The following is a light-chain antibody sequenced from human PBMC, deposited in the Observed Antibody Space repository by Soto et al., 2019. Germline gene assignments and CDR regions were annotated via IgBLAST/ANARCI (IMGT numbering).Light chain of an antibody. CDR3: QQYNSYSWT. Sequence: DIQMTQSPSTLSASVGDRATITYRASQSISSWLAWYQQKPGKAPKLLIYDASSLESGVPSRFSGSGSGTEFTLTISSLQPDDFATYYCQQYNSYSWTFGQGTKVEIK. CDR1: QSISSW. J-gene: IGKJ1*01. V-gene: IGKV1-5*01. CDR2: DAS.